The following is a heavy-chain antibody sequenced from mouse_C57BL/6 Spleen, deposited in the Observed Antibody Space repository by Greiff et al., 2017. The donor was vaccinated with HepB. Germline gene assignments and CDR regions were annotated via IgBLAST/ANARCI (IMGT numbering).Heavy chain of an antibody. CDR3: ATMITTRYFDV. Sequence: QVQLQQPGAELVRPGSSVKLSCKASGYTFTSYWMDWVKQRPGQGLEWIGNIYPSDSETHYNQKFKDKATLTVDKSSSTAYMQLSSLTSEDSAVYYCATMITTRYFDVWGTGTTVTVSS. CDR1: GYTFTSYW. CDR2: IYPSDSET. J-gene: IGHJ1*03. D-gene: IGHD2-4*01. V-gene: IGHV1-61*01.